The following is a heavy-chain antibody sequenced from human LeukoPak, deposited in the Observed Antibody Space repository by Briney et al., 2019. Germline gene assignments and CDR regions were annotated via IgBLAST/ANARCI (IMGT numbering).Heavy chain of an antibody. J-gene: IGHJ5*02. Sequence: GGSLRLSCAASGFIFGSYGMHWVRQAPGKGLDWVAVIWNDGHKEYYADSVKGRFTISRDNSKNTLYLQMNSLRAEDTALYYCARDVRRAGTVGWFDPWGQGTLVTVSS. V-gene: IGHV3-33*01. CDR1: GFIFGSYG. D-gene: IGHD6-19*01. CDR3: ARDVRRAGTVGWFDP. CDR2: IWNDGHKE.